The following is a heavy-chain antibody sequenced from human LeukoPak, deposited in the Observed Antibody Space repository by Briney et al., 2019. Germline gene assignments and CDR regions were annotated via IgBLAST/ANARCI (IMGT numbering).Heavy chain of an antibody. Sequence: ASVKVSCKASGYTFTSYGISWVRQAPGQGLEWRGWMSAYNGNTNYSQKHQGRVTMTTDTSTSTAYVELKRLRSHGTAVYYCARLSAGYISSWPYCLYWGQGHRVTVSS. J-gene: IGHJ4*02. CDR3: ARLSAGYISSWPYCLY. CDR2: MSAYNGNT. CDR1: GYTFTSYG. D-gene: IGHD6-13*01. V-gene: IGHV1-18*04.